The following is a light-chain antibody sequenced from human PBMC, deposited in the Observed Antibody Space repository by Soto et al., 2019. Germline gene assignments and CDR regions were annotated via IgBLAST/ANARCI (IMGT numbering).Light chain of an antibody. V-gene: IGKV3-20*01. CDR3: QQYGSSLWT. CDR2: GAS. CDR1: QSVSSS. Sequence: EIVLTQSPGTLSLSPGERATLSCRASQSVSSSLAWYQQTPGRAPRLLIYGASNRATDIPTRFSGSGSGTDFTLTISRLEPEDFAVYYCQQYGSSLWTFGQGTKVDI. J-gene: IGKJ1*01.